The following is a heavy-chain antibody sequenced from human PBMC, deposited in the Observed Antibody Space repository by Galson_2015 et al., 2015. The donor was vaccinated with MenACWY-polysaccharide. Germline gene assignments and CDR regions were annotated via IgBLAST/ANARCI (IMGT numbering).Heavy chain of an antibody. CDR3: VRHDRIGEVRNGFDP. CDR2: IYSNGET. CDR1: GGSVINKY. Sequence: TLSLTCTVSGGSVINKYWSWIRQSPGEGLEWLGYIYSNGETRYNPSLTGRVIISIDTSKNHFSLSLSSVTAADTAVYYCVRHDRIGEVRNGFDPWGQGTLVTVS. V-gene: IGHV4-59*08. J-gene: IGHJ5*02. D-gene: IGHD3-22*01.